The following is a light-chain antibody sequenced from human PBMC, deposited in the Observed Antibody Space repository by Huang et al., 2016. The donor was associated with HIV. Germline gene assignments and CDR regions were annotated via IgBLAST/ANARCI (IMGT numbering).Light chain of an antibody. Sequence: DIHMTQSPSSLSSSVGDRVTITCRASQDIRNSLAWYQQKPGTAPKLLISAASTLQSGVPSRFSGSGSGTDFTLTIGSLQPEDVATYYCQKYNSAPYTFGQGTKLEIK. J-gene: IGKJ2*01. V-gene: IGKV1-27*01. CDR1: QDIRNS. CDR2: AAS. CDR3: QKYNSAPYT.